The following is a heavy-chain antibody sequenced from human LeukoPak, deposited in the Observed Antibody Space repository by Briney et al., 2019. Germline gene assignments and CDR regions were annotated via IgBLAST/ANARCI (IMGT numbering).Heavy chain of an antibody. CDR3: ARVVVARFDY. CDR2: IYYSGST. V-gene: IGHV4-30-4*01. Sequence: SETLSLTCTDSGGSISSGDYYWSWIRQPPGKGLEWIGYIYYSGSTYYNPSLKSRVTISVDTSKNQFSLKLSSVTAADTAVYYCARVVVARFDYWGQGTLVTVSS. D-gene: IGHD2-15*01. CDR1: GGSISSGDYY. J-gene: IGHJ4*02.